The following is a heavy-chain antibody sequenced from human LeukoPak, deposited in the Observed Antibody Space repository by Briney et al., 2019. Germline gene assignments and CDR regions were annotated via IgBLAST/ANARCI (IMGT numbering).Heavy chain of an antibody. CDR3: AREISRFGI. CDR2: IYIGGST. V-gene: IGHV3-66*01. D-gene: IGHD3-16*01. Sequence: PGGSLRLSCAASGFTVSSNYMSWVRQAPGKGPEWVSSIYIGGSTYYADSVKGRFTISRDNPNNTLYLQMHSLRAEDTAVYYCAREISRFGIWGQGTLVTVSS. J-gene: IGHJ4*02. CDR1: GFTVSSNY.